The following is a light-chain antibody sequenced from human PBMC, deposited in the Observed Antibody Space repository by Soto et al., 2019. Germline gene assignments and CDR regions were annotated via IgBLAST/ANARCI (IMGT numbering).Light chain of an antibody. CDR2: GAS. V-gene: IGKV3-20*01. J-gene: IGKJ1*01. CDR3: QQYGSSGT. CDR1: QSVSNNY. Sequence: EIVLTQSPCTLSLSPGERATLSCRASQSVSNNYLAWYQQKPGQAPRLLIYGASNRATGITDRFSGSGSETDFTITISRLEPEDFAVYYCQQYGSSGTFGQGTKVDIK.